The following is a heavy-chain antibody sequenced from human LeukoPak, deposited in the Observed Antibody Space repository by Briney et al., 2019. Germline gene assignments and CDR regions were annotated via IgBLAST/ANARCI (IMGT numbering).Heavy chain of an antibody. CDR1: GFTFRNYW. D-gene: IGHD6-19*01. V-gene: IGHV3-74*01. Sequence: GGSLRLSCAASGFTFRNYWMQWVRQVPGKGLVWVSRISSDESWTNYADSVKGRFTISRDNAKNTLYLQMNSLRAEDTAVYYCARPIAVAGTDYYYCMDVWGKGTTVTVSS. J-gene: IGHJ6*03. CDR2: ISSDESWT. CDR3: ARPIAVAGTDYYYCMDV.